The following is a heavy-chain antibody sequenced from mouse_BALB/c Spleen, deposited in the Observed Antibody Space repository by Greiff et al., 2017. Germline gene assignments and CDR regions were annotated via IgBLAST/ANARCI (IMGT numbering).Heavy chain of an antibody. CDR2: ISSGSSTI. V-gene: IGHV5-17*02. D-gene: IGHD1-1*01. CDR3: ARVPHYGSSYYFDY. CDR1: GFTFSSFG. J-gene: IGHJ2*01. Sequence: EVKLVESGGGLVQPGGSRKLSCAASGFTFSSFGMHWVRQAPEKGLEWVAYISSGSSTIYYADTVKGRFTISRDNAKNTLFLQMTSLRSEDTAMYYCARVPHYGSSYYFDYWGQGTTLTVSS.